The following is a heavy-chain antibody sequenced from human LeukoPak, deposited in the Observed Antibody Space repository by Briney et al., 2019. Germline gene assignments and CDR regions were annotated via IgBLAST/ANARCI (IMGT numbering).Heavy chain of an antibody. V-gene: IGHV3-23*01. J-gene: IGHJ4*02. D-gene: IGHD1-26*01. CDR3: AKGPSVGATSY. Sequence: GGSLRLSCAASGFTFSTYAMTWVRQAPGKGLEWVSVISGSSGSTYYADSVKGRFTISRDNSKNTLYLQVNSLRAEDTAVYYCAKGPSVGATSYWGPGALVTVSS. CDR1: GFTFSTYA. CDR2: ISGSSGST.